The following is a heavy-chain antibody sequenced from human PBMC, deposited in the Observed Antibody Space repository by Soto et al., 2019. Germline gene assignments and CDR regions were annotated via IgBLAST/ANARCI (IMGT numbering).Heavy chain of an antibody. D-gene: IGHD3-16*01. CDR1: GFTFSNYW. Sequence: EVQLVESGGGLVQPGGSLRLSCATSGFTFSNYWMSWVRQAPGKGLEWVANIKQDGSEKYYVDSVKGRFTISRDNAKSSLYLQMISLRAEDTAVSYCARDVLGPADFWGQGTLVTLSS. V-gene: IGHV3-7*01. CDR2: IKQDGSEK. J-gene: IGHJ4*02. CDR3: ARDVLGPADF.